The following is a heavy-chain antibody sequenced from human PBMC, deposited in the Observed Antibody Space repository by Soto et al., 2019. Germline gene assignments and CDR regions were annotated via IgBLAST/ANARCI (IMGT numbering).Heavy chain of an antibody. D-gene: IGHD4-17*01. J-gene: IGHJ4*02. CDR2: ISVYNGHT. V-gene: IGHV1-18*01. Sequence: QVHLMQSGAEVKSPGASVRVSCKASGYTFSSYGVSWVRQAPGQGLEFMGWISVYNGHTNYAQKFQGRVTMTTDTSTSTAYMELRSLRSADTAVYFWARCDFGDYVPPLDHWGKGTLVTVSA. CDR1: GYTFSSYG. CDR3: ARCDFGDYVPPLDH.